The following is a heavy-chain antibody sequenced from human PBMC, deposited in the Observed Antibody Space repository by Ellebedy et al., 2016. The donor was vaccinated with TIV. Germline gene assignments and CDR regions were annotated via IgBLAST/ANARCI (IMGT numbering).Heavy chain of an antibody. CDR3: ARRYFDWYTDALDV. CDR2: ISYDGSSK. Sequence: PGGSLRLSCAASGFIFSDYAMHWVRQSPGKGLQWVAFISYDGSSKQYADSVKGRFTISRDNSKNTLYLQMNDLRREDTAVYYCARRYFDWYTDALDVWGRGTVVTVSS. J-gene: IGHJ3*01. CDR1: GFIFSDYA. V-gene: IGHV3-30*04. D-gene: IGHD3-9*01.